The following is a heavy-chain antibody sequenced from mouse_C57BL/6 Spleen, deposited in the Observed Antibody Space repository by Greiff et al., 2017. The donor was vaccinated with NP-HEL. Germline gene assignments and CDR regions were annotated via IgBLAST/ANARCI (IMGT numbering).Heavy chain of an antibody. V-gene: IGHV1-66*01. Sequence: VQLQQSGPELVKPGASVKISCKASGYSFTSYYIHWVKQRPGQGLEWIGWIYPGSGNTKYNEKFKGKATLTADTSSSTAYMQLSSLTSEDSAVYYCASSYDYDVSWFAYWGQGTLVTVSA. J-gene: IGHJ3*01. CDR2: IYPGSGNT. CDR1: GYSFTSYY. CDR3: ASSYDYDVSWFAY. D-gene: IGHD2-4*01.